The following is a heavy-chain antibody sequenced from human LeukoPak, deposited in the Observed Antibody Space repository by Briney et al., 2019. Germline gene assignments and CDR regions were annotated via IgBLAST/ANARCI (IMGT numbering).Heavy chain of an antibody. Sequence: GGSLRLSCAPSGFTFSNYWIHWVRQAPGKGLVWVSRINSDGRSTSYADSVKGRFTISRDNAKNTLYLQMNGLRAEDTAVYYCARDGYCSSTSCYYFDYWGQGTLVTVSS. D-gene: IGHD2-2*01. J-gene: IGHJ4*02. CDR1: GFTFSNYW. CDR2: INSDGRST. V-gene: IGHV3-74*01. CDR3: ARDGYCSSTSCYYFDY.